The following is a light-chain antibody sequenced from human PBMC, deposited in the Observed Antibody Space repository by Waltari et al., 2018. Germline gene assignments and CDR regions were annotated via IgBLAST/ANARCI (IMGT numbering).Light chain of an antibody. J-gene: IGKJ1*01. V-gene: IGKV2-28*01. CDR3: MQALQTPWT. CDR2: LGS. CDR1: QNLLHRDRYNY. Sequence: DIVMTQSPLSLPVTPGEPASISCRSSQNLLHRDRYNYLDWYVQKPGQSPQLLIYLGSNRASGVPDRFSGSGAGTEFTLKISRVEAEDVGVYYCMQALQTPWTFGQGTKVEIK.